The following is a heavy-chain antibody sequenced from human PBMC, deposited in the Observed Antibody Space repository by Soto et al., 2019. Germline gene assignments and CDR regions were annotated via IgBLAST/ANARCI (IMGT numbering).Heavy chain of an antibody. Sequence: PSETLSLTCAVYGGSFSGYYWSWVRQPPGKGLEWFGDINHDGISNYNPSLKSGVTISVETYKKQVSRKLSSVTAADTAVYYCARGPYYDRWNGNSYYYYAMDVWGQGTTVTVSS. J-gene: IGHJ6*02. CDR2: INHDGIS. V-gene: IGHV4-34*01. D-gene: IGHD3-3*01. CDR3: ARGPYYDRWNGNSYYYYAMDV. CDR1: GGSFSGYY.